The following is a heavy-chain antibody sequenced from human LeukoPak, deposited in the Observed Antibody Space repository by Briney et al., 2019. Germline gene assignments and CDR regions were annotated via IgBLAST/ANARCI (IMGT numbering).Heavy chain of an antibody. CDR2: INHGGST. Sequence: PSETLSLTCAVYGGSFSGYYWSWIRQPPGKGLEWIGEINHGGSTNYNPSLKSRITISVDTSKNQFSLKLSSVTAADTAVYYCARGLYRREGSGSYYYYGMDVWGQGTTVTVSS. CDR3: ARGLYRREGSGSYYYYGMDV. J-gene: IGHJ6*02. CDR1: GGSFSGYY. V-gene: IGHV4-34*01. D-gene: IGHD3-10*01.